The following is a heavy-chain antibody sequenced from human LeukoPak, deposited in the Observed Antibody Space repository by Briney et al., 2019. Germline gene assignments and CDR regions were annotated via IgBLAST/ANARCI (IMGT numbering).Heavy chain of an antibody. CDR1: GSTFTGYY. D-gene: IGHD6-19*01. J-gene: IGHJ4*02. CDR3: ARQWGSVLDY. CDR2: INPNSGGT. Sequence: DSVNVSCKAAGSTFTGYYMHWVRQAPGHGLEWMGWINPNSGGTNYAQKFQDRDTKTRDPSISTAYMELSRLRSDDTAVYYCARQWGSVLDYGRQGTLVTLSS. V-gene: IGHV1-2*02.